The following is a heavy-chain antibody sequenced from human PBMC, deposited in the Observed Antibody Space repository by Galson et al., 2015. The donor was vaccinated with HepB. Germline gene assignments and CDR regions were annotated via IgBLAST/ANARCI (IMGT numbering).Heavy chain of an antibody. CDR3: AKEFGYFDY. CDR1: GFTFSSYG. V-gene: IGHV3-30*18. J-gene: IGHJ4*02. Sequence: SLRLSCAASGFTFSSYGMHWVRQAPGKGLEWVAVISYDGSNKYYADSVKGRFTISRDNSKNTLYLQMNSLRAEDTAVYYCAKEFGYFDYWGQGTLVTVSS. CDR2: ISYDGSNK. D-gene: IGHD3-10*01.